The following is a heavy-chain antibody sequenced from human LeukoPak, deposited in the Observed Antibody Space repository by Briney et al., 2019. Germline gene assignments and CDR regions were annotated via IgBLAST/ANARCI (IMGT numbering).Heavy chain of an antibody. CDR3: ARHYSDSSAYSYRYYGMDV. D-gene: IGHD3-22*01. J-gene: IGHJ6*02. Sequence: GESLKISCQGSGYSFTSYWIGWVRQMPGKGLEWMGIIYPGDSDIRYSPSFQGQVTISADKSISTAYLQWSSLKASDTAIYYCARHYSDSSAYSYRYYGMDVWGQGTTVTV. V-gene: IGHV5-51*01. CDR1: GYSFTSYW. CDR2: IYPGDSDI.